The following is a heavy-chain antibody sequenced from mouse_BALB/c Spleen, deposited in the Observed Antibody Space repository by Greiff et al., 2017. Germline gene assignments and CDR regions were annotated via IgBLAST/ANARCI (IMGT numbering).Heavy chain of an antibody. CDR2: ISNGGGST. Sequence: EVKVVESGGGLVQPGGSLKLSCAASGFTFSSYTMSWVRQTPEKRLEWVAYISNGGGSTYYPDTVKGRFTISRDNAKNTLYLQMSSLKSEDTAMYYCERHGGDGGWFAYWGQGTLVTVSA. CDR1: GFTFSSYT. CDR3: ERHGGDGGWFAY. D-gene: IGHD3-3*01. J-gene: IGHJ3*01. V-gene: IGHV5-12-2*01.